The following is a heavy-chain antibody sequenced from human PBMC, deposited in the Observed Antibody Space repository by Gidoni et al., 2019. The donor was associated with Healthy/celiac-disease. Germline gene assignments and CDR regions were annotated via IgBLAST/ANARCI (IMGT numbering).Heavy chain of an antibody. Sequence: EVQLLESGGGLVQPGGSLRLTCAASGFTFSSYAMSWVRRAPGQGLECVSAISGSGGSTDYADSVKGRFTISRDNSKNTLYLQMNSLRAEDTAVYYCAKDRVVVTATIIDYWGQGTLVTVSS. CDR3: AKDRVVVTATIIDY. V-gene: IGHV3-23*01. D-gene: IGHD2-21*02. J-gene: IGHJ4*02. CDR2: ISGSGGST. CDR1: GFTFSSYA.